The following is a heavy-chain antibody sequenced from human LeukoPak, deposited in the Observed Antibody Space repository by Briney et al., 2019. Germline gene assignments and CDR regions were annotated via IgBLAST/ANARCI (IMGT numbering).Heavy chain of an antibody. CDR2: ISAYNGNT. CDR1: GYTFTGYY. V-gene: IGHV1-18*04. J-gene: IGHJ3*02. Sequence: ASVKVSRKASGYTFTGYYMHWVRQAPGQGLEWMGWISAYNGNTNYAQKLQGRVTMTTDTSTSTAYMELRSLRSDDTAVYYCARRELWLSPSAFDIWGQGTMVTVSS. D-gene: IGHD5-18*01. CDR3: ARRELWLSPSAFDI.